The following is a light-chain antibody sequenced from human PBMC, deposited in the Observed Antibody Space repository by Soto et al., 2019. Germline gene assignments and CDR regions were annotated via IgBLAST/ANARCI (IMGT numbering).Light chain of an antibody. V-gene: IGKV3-20*01. Sequence: ENVLTQSPGTLSLSPGERATLSCRAIQSVRSSYLAWYQQKPGQAPGLLIYGASSRATGIPDRLSGSGSGTDFTLTISRLEPEDFAVYYCQHYGSSWTFGQGTKVDIK. J-gene: IGKJ1*01. CDR3: QHYGSSWT. CDR1: QSVRSSY. CDR2: GAS.